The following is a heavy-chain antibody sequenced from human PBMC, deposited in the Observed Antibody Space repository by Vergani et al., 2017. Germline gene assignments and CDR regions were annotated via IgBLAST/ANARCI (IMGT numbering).Heavy chain of an antibody. J-gene: IGHJ4*02. D-gene: IGHD2-15*01. CDR2: IIPSLATT. CDR1: GGTFSSYA. V-gene: IGHV1-69*11. Sequence: QVQLVQSGAEVKKPRSSVKVSCKASGGTFSSYALNWVRQAPGQGLEWMGSIIPSLATTIYAQKFQGRVTITADESTSTAYMELGSLKSEDTAVFYCARATCSGGSCYRGFEYWGQGSLITVSS. CDR3: ARATCSGGSCYRGFEY.